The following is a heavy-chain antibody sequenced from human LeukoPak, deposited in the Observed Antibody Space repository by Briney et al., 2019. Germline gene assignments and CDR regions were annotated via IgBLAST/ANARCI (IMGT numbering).Heavy chain of an antibody. D-gene: IGHD1-1*01. CDR2: IRYDGSNK. J-gene: IGHJ4*02. V-gene: IGHV3-33*08. Sequence: LSLTCTVSGGSISSYYWSWIRQAPGKGLKWVAFIRYDGSNKYYADSVKGRFTISRDNSKNTLYLQMNSLRAEDAARYYCARDDRLVQFDNWGQGTLVTVSS. CDR1: GGSISSYY. CDR3: ARDDRLVQFDN.